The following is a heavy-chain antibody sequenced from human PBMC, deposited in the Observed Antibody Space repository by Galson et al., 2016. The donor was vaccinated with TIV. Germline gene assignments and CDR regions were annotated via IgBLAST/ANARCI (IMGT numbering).Heavy chain of an antibody. Sequence: SLRLSCAVSGFIFDDYGMHWVRQPPGKGLEWVSGINWNSANIVYADSVKGRFTISRDNAKNSLYLQMNSLTTEDTAFYFSARASMGGDSNPIDYWGQGILVNVPS. J-gene: IGHJ4*02. V-gene: IGHV3-9*01. CDR1: GFIFDDYG. D-gene: IGHD4-11*01. CDR2: INWNSANI. CDR3: ARASMGGDSNPIDY.